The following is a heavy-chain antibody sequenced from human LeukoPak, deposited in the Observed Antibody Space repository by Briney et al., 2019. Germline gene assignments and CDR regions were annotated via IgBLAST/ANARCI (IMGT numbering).Heavy chain of an antibody. CDR1: GFTFDDYT. CDR3: AKDIIGATTFVFDY. J-gene: IGHJ4*02. V-gene: IGHV3-43*01. Sequence: GRSLRLSCAASGFTFDDYTMHWVRQAPGKGLEWVSLISWDGGSTYYADSVKGRFTISRDNSKNSLYLQMNSLRTEDTALYYCAKDIIGATTFVFDYWGQGTLVTASS. CDR2: ISWDGGST. D-gene: IGHD1-26*01.